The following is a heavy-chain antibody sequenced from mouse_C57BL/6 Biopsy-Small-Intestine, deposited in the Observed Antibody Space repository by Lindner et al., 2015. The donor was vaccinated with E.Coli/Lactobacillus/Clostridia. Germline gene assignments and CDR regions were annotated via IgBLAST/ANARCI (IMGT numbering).Heavy chain of an antibody. D-gene: IGHD4-1*01. V-gene: IGHV1-15*01. CDR2: IDPGIGGT. Sequence: VQLQESGAELVRPGASVTLSCKASGYTFTDHEMNWVKQTPVHGLEWIGAIDPGIGGTAYNQKFKDKAMLAADKSSSTAYLELRSLTSEDSAVYYCTRRRLGRDYLDYWGQGSTLTVSS. J-gene: IGHJ2*01. CDR1: GYTFTDHE. CDR3: TRRRLGRDYLDY.